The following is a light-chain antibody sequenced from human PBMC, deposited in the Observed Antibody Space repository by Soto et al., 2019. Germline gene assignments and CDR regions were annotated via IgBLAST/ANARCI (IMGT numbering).Light chain of an antibody. CDR1: QSISSY. CDR2: AAS. Sequence: DIQMTPSPSSLSASVGDSVQIICRASQSISSYLNWYQQKPGKAPKLLIYAASNLQSGVPSRFSGSGSGTEFTLTISSLQPDDFATYYCQQDNSYSFGQGTKV. J-gene: IGKJ1*01. CDR3: QQDNSYS. V-gene: IGKV1-5*02.